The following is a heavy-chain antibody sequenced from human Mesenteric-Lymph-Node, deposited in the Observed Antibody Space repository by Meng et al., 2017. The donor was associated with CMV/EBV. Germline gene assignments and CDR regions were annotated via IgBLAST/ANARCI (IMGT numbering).Heavy chain of an antibody. Sequence: GESLKISCAASGFSFSTYAMFWVRQAPDKGLEWVAVISYDGRCELYADSVKGRFTVSSDNSKNTLYLQMNSLRAEDTAVYYCAKDPSGSYYYYYGVDVWGQGTTVTVSS. CDR2: ISYDGRCE. D-gene: IGHD1-26*01. V-gene: IGHV3-30*04. J-gene: IGHJ6*02. CDR1: GFSFSTYA. CDR3: AKDPSGSYYYYYGVDV.